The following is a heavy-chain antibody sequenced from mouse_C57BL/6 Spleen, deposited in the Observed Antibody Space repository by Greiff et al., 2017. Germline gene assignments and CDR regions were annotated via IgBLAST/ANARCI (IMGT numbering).Heavy chain of an antibody. Sequence: EVKLMESGPGLVKPSQSLSLTCSVTGYSITSGYYWNWIRQFPGNKLEWMGYISYDGSNNYNPSLKNRISITRDTSKNQFFLKLNSVTTEDTATYYCARRGVPADYAMDYWGQGTSVTVSS. CDR1: GYSITSGYY. J-gene: IGHJ4*01. CDR2: ISYDGSN. V-gene: IGHV3-6*01. CDR3: ARRGVPADYAMDY.